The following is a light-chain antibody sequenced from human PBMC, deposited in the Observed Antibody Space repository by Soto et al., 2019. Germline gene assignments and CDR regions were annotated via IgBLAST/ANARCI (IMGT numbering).Light chain of an antibody. CDR1: RSVSSSY. CDR3: QQYGSPSWT. J-gene: IGKJ1*01. CDR2: GVS. Sequence: EIVLTQSPGALSLSPGERATLSCRASRSVSSSYLAWYQQKPGQAPRLLIHGVSHRATGIPDRFSGSGSGTDFTLTISRLEPEDFAVYYCQQYGSPSWTFGQGTKVEIK. V-gene: IGKV3-20*01.